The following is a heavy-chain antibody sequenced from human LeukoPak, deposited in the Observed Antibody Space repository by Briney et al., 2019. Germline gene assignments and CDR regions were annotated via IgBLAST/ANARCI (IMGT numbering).Heavy chain of an antibody. Sequence: SETLSLTCTVSGGSISSYYWSWIRQPPGKGLEWIGYIYYSGSTNYNPSLKSRVTISVDTSKNQFSLKLSSVTAADTAVYYCARAPSGNYYFDYWGQGTLVTVSS. CDR1: GGSISSYY. J-gene: IGHJ4*02. CDR2: IYYSGST. V-gene: IGHV4-59*01. CDR3: ARAPSGNYYFDY. D-gene: IGHD3-10*01.